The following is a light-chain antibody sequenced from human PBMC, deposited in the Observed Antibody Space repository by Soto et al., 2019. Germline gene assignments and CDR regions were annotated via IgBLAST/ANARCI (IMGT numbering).Light chain of an antibody. CDR1: NIGSKS. Sequence: SYELTQSPSVSVAPGQTARISCGGNNIGSKSVHWYQQKPGQARVLVVYDDSDRPSGIPERFSGSNSGNTATLTISRVRAGDEADYYCQVWDSASDLPVFGSGTKVTVL. V-gene: IGLV3-21*02. J-gene: IGLJ1*01. CDR2: DDS. CDR3: QVWDSASDLPV.